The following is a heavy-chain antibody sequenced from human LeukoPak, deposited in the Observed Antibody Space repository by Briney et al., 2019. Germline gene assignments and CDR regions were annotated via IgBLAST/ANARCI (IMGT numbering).Heavy chain of an antibody. V-gene: IGHV3-23*01. D-gene: IGHD3-22*01. J-gene: IGHJ4*02. CDR1: GFTFDDYA. CDR3: AKDLGEGSYYYDSSGLDY. CDR2: ISGSGGST. Sequence: GRSLRLSCAASGFTFDDYAMHWVRQAPGKGLEWVSAISGSGGSTYYADSVKGRFTISRDNSKNTLYLQMNSLRAEDTAVYYCAKDLGEGSYYYDSSGLDYWGQGTLVTVSS.